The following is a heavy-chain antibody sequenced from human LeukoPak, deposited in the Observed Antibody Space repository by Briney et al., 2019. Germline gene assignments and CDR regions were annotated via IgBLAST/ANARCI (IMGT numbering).Heavy chain of an antibody. J-gene: IGHJ5*02. D-gene: IGHD2-21*01. CDR2: INPNSGGT. V-gene: IGHV1-2*02. CDR1: GYSFTDYY. CDR3: ARADRLHGGPYLIGP. Sequence: ASVKVSCKTSGYSFTDYYMHWVRQAPGQGLEWMGWINPNSGGTSSAQKFQGRVTMTRDTSISTVYMEVSWLTSDDTAIYYCARADRLHGGPYLIGPWGQETLVTVSS.